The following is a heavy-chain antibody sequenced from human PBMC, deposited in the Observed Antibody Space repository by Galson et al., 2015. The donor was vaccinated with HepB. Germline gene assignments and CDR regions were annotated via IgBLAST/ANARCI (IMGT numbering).Heavy chain of an antibody. CDR2: IIPIFGTA. J-gene: IGHJ5*02. D-gene: IGHD4-11*01. CDR1: GGTFSSYA. CDR3: ARDSKGGYSFDP. V-gene: IGHV1-69*01. Sequence: SCKASGGTFSSYAISWVRQAPGQGLEWMGGIIPIFGTANYAQKFQGRVTITADESTSTAYMELSSLRSEDTAVYYCARDSKGGYSFDPWGQGTLVTVSS.